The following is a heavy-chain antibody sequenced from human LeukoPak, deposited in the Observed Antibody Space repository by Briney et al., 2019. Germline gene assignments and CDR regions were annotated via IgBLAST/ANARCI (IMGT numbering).Heavy chain of an antibody. V-gene: IGHV3-30-3*01. Sequence: GGSLRLSCAASGFTFSSYAMHWVRQAPGKGLEWVAVISYDGSNKYYADSVKGRFTISRDKSKNTLYLQMNSLRAEDTAVYYCARGRGLQQLSNYWGQGTLVTVSS. J-gene: IGHJ4*02. CDR1: GFTFSSYA. CDR2: ISYDGSNK. D-gene: IGHD6-13*01. CDR3: ARGRGLQQLSNY.